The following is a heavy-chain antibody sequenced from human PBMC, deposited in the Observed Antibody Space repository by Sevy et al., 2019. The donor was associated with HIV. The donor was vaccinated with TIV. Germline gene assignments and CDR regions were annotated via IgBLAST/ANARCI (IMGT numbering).Heavy chain of an antibody. D-gene: IGHD2-21*01. CDR2: MYSSGNT. V-gene: IGHV4-39*01. CDR3: ARQGGIVDRGFDY. J-gene: IGHJ4*02. CDR1: GGSISSSSYD. Sequence: SETLSLTCTVSGGSISSSSYDWGWIRQPPGKGLEWIGSMYSSGNTYYNPSLKSRVTIFVDMSKNQISLKLTSVTAADTAVYYCARQGGIVDRGFDYWGQGTLVTVSS.